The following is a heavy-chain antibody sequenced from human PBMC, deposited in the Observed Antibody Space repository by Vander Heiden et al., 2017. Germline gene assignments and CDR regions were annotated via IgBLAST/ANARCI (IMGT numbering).Heavy chain of an antibody. CDR1: GFTFSSYN. J-gene: IGHJ4*02. V-gene: IGHV3-48*01. CDR3: ARDTGGGSSGY. Sequence: EVQLVESGGGLVQPGGFLRLSCAASGFTFSSYNMNWFRQAPGKGMEWVAYISSSSSTIYYADSVKVRFTIARDNGKNSLDLQMSSLRAEGTAVYYCARDTGGGSSGYWGQGTLVTVSS. CDR2: ISSSSSTI. D-gene: IGHD6-19*01.